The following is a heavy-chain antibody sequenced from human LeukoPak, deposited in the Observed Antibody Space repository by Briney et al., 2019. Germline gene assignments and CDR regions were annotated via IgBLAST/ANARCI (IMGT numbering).Heavy chain of an antibody. CDR1: GGSISSYY. Sequence: PSETLSLTCTVSGGSISSYYWSWIRQPPGMGLEWIGYIYYSGSTNYNPSLKSRVTISVDTSKNQFSLKLSSVTAADTAVYYCARLHFYGSGSYLDCWGQGTLVTVSS. V-gene: IGHV4-59*01. D-gene: IGHD3-10*01. J-gene: IGHJ4*02. CDR2: IYYSGST. CDR3: ARLHFYGSGSYLDC.